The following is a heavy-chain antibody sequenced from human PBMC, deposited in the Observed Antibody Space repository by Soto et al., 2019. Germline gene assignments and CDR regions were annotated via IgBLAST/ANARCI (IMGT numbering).Heavy chain of an antibody. CDR3: ARGGTYYYDSSGYYWI. J-gene: IGHJ4*02. CDR2: ISAYNGNT. D-gene: IGHD3-22*01. Sequence: ASVTVSCKASGYTFTSYGISWVRQAPGQGLEWMGWISAYNGNTNYAQKLQGRVTMTTDTSTSTAYMELRSLRSDDTAVYYCARGGTYYYDSSGYYWIWGQGTLVTVSS. CDR1: GYTFTSYG. V-gene: IGHV1-18*01.